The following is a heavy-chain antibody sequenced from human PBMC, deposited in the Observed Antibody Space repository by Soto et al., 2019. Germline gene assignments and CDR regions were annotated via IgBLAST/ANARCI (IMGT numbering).Heavy chain of an antibody. Sequence: EVQLVESGGGLIQPGGSLKLSCAASGFTVGNNYMSWVRQAPGKGLEWVSLIYSTGTTKYADSVKGRFTLSRDNAKNTLYLQMNSLRAEGTAVYYCAKDGRGSGSHYNSFGYWGQGTRVTVSS. CDR1: GFTVGNNY. V-gene: IGHV3-53*01. J-gene: IGHJ4*02. CDR3: AKDGRGSGSHYNSFGY. D-gene: IGHD3-10*01. CDR2: IYSTGTT.